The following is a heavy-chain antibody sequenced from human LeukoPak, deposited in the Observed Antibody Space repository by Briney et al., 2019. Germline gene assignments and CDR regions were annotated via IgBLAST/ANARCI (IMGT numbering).Heavy chain of an antibody. V-gene: IGHV3-48*03. CDR1: GFTFSSYE. CDR3: AKARLGTNLKYSSSSSS. Sequence: PGGSLRLSCAASGFTFSSYEMNWVRQAPGKGLEWVSYISSSGSTIYYADSVKGRFTISRDNSKNTLYLQMNSLRAEDTAVYYCAKARLGTNLKYSSSSSSWGQGTLVTVSS. CDR2: ISSSGSTI. D-gene: IGHD6-6*01. J-gene: IGHJ4*02.